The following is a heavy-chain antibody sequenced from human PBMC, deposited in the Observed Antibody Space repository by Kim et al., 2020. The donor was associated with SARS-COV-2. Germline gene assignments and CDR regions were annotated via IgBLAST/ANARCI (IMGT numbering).Heavy chain of an antibody. CDR3: ARPHSGRGGGAWFDP. CDR2: FYYGGST. D-gene: IGHD1-26*01. J-gene: IGHJ5*02. V-gene: IGHV4-39*01. CDR1: GGSISSGNYF. Sequence: SETLSLTCTVSGGSISSGNYFWGWIRQPPGKGREWIGNFYYGGSTYYSPSLKSRVTMSADTSKNQFSLRLRSVTAADTAVYYCARPHSGRGGGAWFDPWGQGTLVTVSS.